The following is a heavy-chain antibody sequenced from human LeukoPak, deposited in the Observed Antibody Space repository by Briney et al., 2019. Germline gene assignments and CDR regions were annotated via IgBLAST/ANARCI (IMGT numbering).Heavy chain of an antibody. CDR3: ARDPGITMIVVVITYFDY. D-gene: IGHD3-22*01. CDR2: IWNDGSNE. V-gene: IGHV3-33*01. J-gene: IGHJ4*02. Sequence: GGSLRLSCATSGFTFSSYGMHWVRQAPGKGLEWVAVIWNDGSNEYYADSVKGRFTISRDNSKNTLYLQMNSLRAEDTAVYYCARDPGITMIVVVITYFDYWGQGTLVTVSS. CDR1: GFTFSSYG.